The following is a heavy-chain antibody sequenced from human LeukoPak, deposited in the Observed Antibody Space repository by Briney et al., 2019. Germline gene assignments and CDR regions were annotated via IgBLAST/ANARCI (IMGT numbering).Heavy chain of an antibody. CDR3: ASRFSGSGSFAFDY. CDR1: GGSISSYY. Sequence: SETLSLTCTDSGGSISSYYWSWIRQPPGKGLEWIGYIYYSGSTNYNPSLKSRVTISVDTSKNQFSLNLSSVTAADTAVYYCASRFSGSGSFAFDYWGQGTLVTVSS. J-gene: IGHJ4*02. D-gene: IGHD3-10*01. V-gene: IGHV4-59*01. CDR2: IYYSGST.